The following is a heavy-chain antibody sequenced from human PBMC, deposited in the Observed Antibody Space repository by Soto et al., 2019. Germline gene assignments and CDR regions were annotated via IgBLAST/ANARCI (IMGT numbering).Heavy chain of an antibody. CDR3: ARDRQGDYEGGGFDY. V-gene: IGHV3-21*01. D-gene: IGHD4-17*01. Sequence: PGGSLRLSCAASGFTFSGYSMNWVRQAPGKGLEWVSSISSSSNSIYYTDSVQGRFTISRDNAKNSLYLQMNSLRAEDTAVYYCARDRQGDYEGGGFDYWGQGTLVTVSS. CDR2: ISSSSNSI. J-gene: IGHJ4*02. CDR1: GFTFSGYS.